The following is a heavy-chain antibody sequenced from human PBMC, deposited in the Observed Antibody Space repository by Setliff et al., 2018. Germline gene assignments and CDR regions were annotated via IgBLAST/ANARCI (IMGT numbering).Heavy chain of an antibody. CDR2: FDPEDGET. Sequence: ASVKVSCKASGGTFSSYAISWVRQAPGQGLEWMGGFDPEDGETIYAQKFQGRVTMTEDTSTDTAYMELNSLRAEDTAVYYCAKDLYYYDSSGYYPIPFDYWGQGTLVTAPQ. CDR3: AKDLYYYDSSGYYPIPFDY. CDR1: GGTFSSYA. J-gene: IGHJ4*02. D-gene: IGHD3-22*01. V-gene: IGHV1-24*01.